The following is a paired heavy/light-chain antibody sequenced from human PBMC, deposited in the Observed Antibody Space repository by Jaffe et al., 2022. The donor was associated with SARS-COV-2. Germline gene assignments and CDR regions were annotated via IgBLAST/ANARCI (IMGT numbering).Heavy chain of an antibody. Sequence: QVQLVESGGGVVQPGTSLRLSCAASGFTFSSYDMHWVRQAPGKGLEWVAGVSYESHDGSNEYYVDSVKGRFTISRDSSKYTLYLQMNSLRTEDTAVYYCAKDSQYHDFWSGHSRGYYSGMDVWGQGTTVTVSS. CDR2: VSYESHDGSNE. D-gene: IGHD3-3*01. CDR1: GFTFSSYD. CDR3: AKDSQYHDFWSGHSRGYYSGMDV. V-gene: IGHV3-30*18. J-gene: IGHJ6*02.
Light chain of an antibody. CDR1: QGIRND. CDR2: AAS. J-gene: IGKJ2*01. V-gene: IGKV1-17*01. Sequence: DIQMTQSPSSLSASVGDRVTITCRASQGIRNDLGWYHQNPGTAPKRLIYAASNLQTGVPSRFSGSGSGTEFTLTISSLQPEDFATYYCLQYNDYPYTFGQGTKLEIK. CDR3: LQYNDYPYT.